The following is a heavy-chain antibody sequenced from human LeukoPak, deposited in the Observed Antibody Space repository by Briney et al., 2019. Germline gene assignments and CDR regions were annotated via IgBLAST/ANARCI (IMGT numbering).Heavy chain of an antibody. CDR3: VKGPSSDYFDY. Sequence: GGSLRLSCAASGFTFSSCEMNWVRQAPGKGLEWVASLSDTGSRAYYADSGRFTISRDNAKNTLFLEMERLSADDTALYYCVKGPSSDYFDYWGQGTLVAVSA. CDR2: LSDTGSRA. V-gene: IGHV3-23*01. CDR1: GFTFSSCE. J-gene: IGHJ4*02.